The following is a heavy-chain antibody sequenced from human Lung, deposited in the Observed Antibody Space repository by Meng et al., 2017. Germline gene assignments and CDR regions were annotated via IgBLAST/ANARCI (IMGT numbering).Heavy chain of an antibody. CDR2: INHSGST. CDR1: GGSCSDYY. V-gene: IGHV4-34*01. D-gene: IGHD4-11*01. CDR3: ARGPTTMAHDFDY. Sequence: QVHLTRWGEGLLTPSETLSLPCVVSGGSCSDYYWSWIPPPPGKGLEWIGEINHSGSTNSNPSLESRATISVDTSQNNLSLKLSSVTAADSAVYYCARGPTTMAHDFDYWGQGTLVTVSS. J-gene: IGHJ4*02.